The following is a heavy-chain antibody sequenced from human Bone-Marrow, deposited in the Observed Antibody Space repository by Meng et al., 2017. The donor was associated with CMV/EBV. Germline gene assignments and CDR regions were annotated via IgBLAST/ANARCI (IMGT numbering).Heavy chain of an antibody. J-gene: IGHJ6*02. D-gene: IGHD3-22*01. V-gene: IGHV3-47*02. CDR2: IGTGGDT. CDR3: ARDSQRITLIVVARGNYYYGMDV. CDR1: GFAFSSYA. Sequence: GGTLRLSCAASGFAFSSYALHWVCRAPGKGLEWVSAIGTGGDTYYADYVMGRFTISRDNSKNTLYLQMNSLRDEDTAMYYCARDSQRITLIVVARGNYYYGMDVWGQGTTVTASS.